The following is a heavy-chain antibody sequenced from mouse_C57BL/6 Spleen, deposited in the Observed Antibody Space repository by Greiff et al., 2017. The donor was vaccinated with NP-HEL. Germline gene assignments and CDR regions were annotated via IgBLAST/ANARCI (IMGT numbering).Heavy chain of an antibody. CDR1: GYTFTDYY. V-gene: IGHV1-76*01. D-gene: IGHD1-1*01. CDR2: IYPGSGNT. Sequence: VQLQQSGAELVRPGASVKLSCKASGYTFTDYYINWVKQRPGQGLEWIARIYPGSGNTYYNEKFKGKATLTAEKSSSTAYMQLSSLTSEDSAVYFCARDYDGSSYDYWGQGTTLTVSS. CDR3: ARDYDGSSYDY. J-gene: IGHJ2*01.